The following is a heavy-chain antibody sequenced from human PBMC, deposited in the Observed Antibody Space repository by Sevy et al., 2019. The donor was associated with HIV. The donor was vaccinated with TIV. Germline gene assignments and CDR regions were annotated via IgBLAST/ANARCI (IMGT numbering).Heavy chain of an antibody. D-gene: IGHD5-18*01. V-gene: IGHV3-73*01. J-gene: IGHJ4*02. CDR1: GFTFSGSS. Sequence: GGSLRLSCAASGFTFSGSSMHWVRQASGKGLEWVGRIRNKANNYATAYTASVKGRFTISRDESKNTAYLQMNSLKTEDTAVYYCTARGYSYEMRPYYFDYWGQGTLVTVSS. CDR2: IRNKANNYAT. CDR3: TARGYSYEMRPYYFDY.